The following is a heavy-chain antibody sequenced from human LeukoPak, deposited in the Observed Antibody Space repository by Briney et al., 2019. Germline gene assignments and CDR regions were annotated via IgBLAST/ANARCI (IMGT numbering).Heavy chain of an antibody. CDR3: ARGRYYDILTGYGVFDY. CDR1: GPSISAYY. J-gene: IGHJ4*02. D-gene: IGHD3-9*01. Sequence: SETLSLTCTVSGPSISAYYCSSIRQPAGKGLEWIGRIYTSGSTNYNPSLKSRVTMSVDTSKNQFSLKLSSVTAADTAVYYCARGRYYDILTGYGVFDYRGQGTLVTVSS. V-gene: IGHV4-4*07. CDR2: IYTSGST.